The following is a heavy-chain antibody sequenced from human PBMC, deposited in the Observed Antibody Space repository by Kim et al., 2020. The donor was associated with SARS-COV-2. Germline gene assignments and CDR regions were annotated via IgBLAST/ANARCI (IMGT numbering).Heavy chain of an antibody. V-gene: IGHV3-49*03. J-gene: IGHJ4*02. CDR3: TSAYCGGDCSIDY. D-gene: IGHD2-21*02. Sequence: GGSLRLSCTASGFTFGDYAMSWFRQAPGKGLEWVGFIRSKAYGGTTEYAASVKGRFTISRDDSKSIAYLKMNSLKTEDTAVYYCTSAYCGGDCSIDYWGQGTLVTVSS. CDR1: GFTFGDYA. CDR2: IRSKAYGGTT.